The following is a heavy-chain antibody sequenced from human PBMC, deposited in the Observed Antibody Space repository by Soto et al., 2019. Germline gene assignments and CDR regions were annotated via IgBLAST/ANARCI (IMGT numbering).Heavy chain of an antibody. CDR3: ARGYCSGGSCYSTDYNWFDP. CDR2: IYYSGST. V-gene: IGHV4-30-4*01. Sequence: PSETLSLTCTVSGGSISSGDYYWSWIRQPPGKGLEWIGYIYYSGSTYYNPSLKSRVTISVDTSKNQFSLKLSSVTAADTAAYYCARGYCSGGSCYSTDYNWFDPWGQGALVTVSS. D-gene: IGHD2-15*01. CDR1: GGSISSGDYY. J-gene: IGHJ5*02.